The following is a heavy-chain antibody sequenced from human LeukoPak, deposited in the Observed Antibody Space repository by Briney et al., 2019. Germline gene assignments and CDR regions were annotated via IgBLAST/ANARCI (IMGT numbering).Heavy chain of an antibody. D-gene: IGHD3-22*01. CDR1: GSSISTYY. Sequence: SETLSLTCTVSGSSISTYYWSWVRQPPGKGLDWIGYIYYSGSTYYNPSLKSRVTISVDTSKDQFSLKLSSVTAADTAVYYCARVPYYYDSSAVNWFDPWGQGTLVTVSS. CDR2: IYYSGST. V-gene: IGHV4-30-4*08. J-gene: IGHJ5*02. CDR3: ARVPYYYDSSAVNWFDP.